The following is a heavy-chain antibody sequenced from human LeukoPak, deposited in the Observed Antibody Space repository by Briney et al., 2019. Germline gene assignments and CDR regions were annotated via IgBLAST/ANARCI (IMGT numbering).Heavy chain of an antibody. CDR2: IYYSVSI. CDR3: ARWSGRYYFPGGFDY. V-gene: IGHV4-59*12. J-gene: IGHJ4*02. Sequence: SETLSLTCTVSGGSISSYYRSWIRQPPGQGLEWIGYIYYSVSINYNPSLKSRVTISVKTSNNEFSLKPSSVTAADTAVYYCARWSGRYYFPGGFDYWGQGTLVTVCS. D-gene: IGHD1-26*01. CDR1: GGSISSYY.